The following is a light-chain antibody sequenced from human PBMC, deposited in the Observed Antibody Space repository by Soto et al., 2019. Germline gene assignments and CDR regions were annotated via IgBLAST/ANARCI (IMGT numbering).Light chain of an antibody. CDR3: QLWDSSSDRDVV. V-gene: IGLV3-21*04. CDR1: NIGSKS. J-gene: IGLJ2*01. Sequence: SYELTQPPSVSVAPGKTARITCGGNNIGSKSVHWYQQKPGQAPVLVIYYDSDRPSGIPERFSGSNSGNTATLTISRVEAGDEADYYGQLWDSSSDRDVVFGGGTKVTVL. CDR2: YDS.